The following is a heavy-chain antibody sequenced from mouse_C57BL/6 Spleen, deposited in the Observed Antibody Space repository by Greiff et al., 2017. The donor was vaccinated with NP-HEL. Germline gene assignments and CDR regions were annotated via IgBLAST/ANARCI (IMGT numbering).Heavy chain of an antibody. CDR3: ARGSNWNYAMDY. CDR1: GYTFTSYW. Sequence: VQLQQPGAELVRPGTSVKLSFKASGYTFTSYWMHWVKQRPGQGLEWIGVIDPSDSYTNYNQKFKGKATLTVDTSSSTAYMQLSSLTSEDSAVYYCARGSNWNYAMDYWGQGTSVTVSS. V-gene: IGHV1-59*01. J-gene: IGHJ4*01. CDR2: IDPSDSYT. D-gene: IGHD2-5*01.